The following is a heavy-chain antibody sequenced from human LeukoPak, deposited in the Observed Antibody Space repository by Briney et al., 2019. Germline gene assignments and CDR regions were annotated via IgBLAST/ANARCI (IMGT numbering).Heavy chain of an antibody. D-gene: IGHD5-24*01. CDR3: ARDYYGYKSQYYFDY. Sequence: PGRSLRLSCAASGFTFSSYAMHWVRQAPGKGLEWVAVISYDGVNIHYADAVKGRFTISRDNAKNSLYLQMNSLRAEDTAVYYCARDYYGYKSQYYFDYWGQGTLVTVSS. J-gene: IGHJ4*02. CDR1: GFTFSSYA. CDR2: ISYDGVNI. V-gene: IGHV3-30*03.